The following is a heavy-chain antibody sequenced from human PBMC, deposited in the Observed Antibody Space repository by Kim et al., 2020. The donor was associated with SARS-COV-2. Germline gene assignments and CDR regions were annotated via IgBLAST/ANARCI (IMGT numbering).Heavy chain of an antibody. V-gene: IGHV4-39*01. CDR2: IYYSGST. CDR3: ARQYYYFWSGYYRDYGDFYFDY. D-gene: IGHD3-3*01. Sequence: SETLSLTCTVSGGSISSSSYYWGWIRQPPGKGLEWIGSIYYSGSTYYNPSLKSRVTISVDTSKNQFSLKLSSVTAADTAVYYCARQYYYFWSGYYRDYGDFYFDYWGQGTLVTVSS. J-gene: IGHJ4*02. CDR1: GGSISSSSYY.